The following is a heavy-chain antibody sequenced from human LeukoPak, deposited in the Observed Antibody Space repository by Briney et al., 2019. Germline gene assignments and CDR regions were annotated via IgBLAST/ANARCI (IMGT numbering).Heavy chain of an antibody. CDR3: AKDIGWELLVGYFQH. Sequence: PGGSLRLSCAASGFTFSSYSMNWVRQAPGKGPEWVSGISWNSGSIGYADSVKGRFTISRDNAKNSLYLQMNSLRAEDTALYYCAKDIGWELLVGYFQHWGQGTLVTVSS. CDR1: GFTFSSYS. D-gene: IGHD1-26*01. V-gene: IGHV3-9*01. J-gene: IGHJ1*01. CDR2: ISWNSGSI.